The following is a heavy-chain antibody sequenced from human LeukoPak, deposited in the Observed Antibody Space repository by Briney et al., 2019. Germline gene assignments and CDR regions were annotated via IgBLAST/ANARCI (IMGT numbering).Heavy chain of an antibody. CDR1: GFTFSSYD. Sequence: PGGSLRLSCAASGFTFSSYDMHRVRQATGKGLEWVSAIGTAGDTYYPGFVKGRFTISRENAKNSLYLQMNSLRAGDTAVYYCARGVLSSGWYYFDYWGQGTLVTVSS. J-gene: IGHJ4*02. D-gene: IGHD6-19*01. CDR3: ARGVLSSGWYYFDY. V-gene: IGHV3-13*04. CDR2: IGTAGDT.